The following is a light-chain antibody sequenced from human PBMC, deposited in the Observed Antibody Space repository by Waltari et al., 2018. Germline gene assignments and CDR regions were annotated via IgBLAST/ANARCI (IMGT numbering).Light chain of an antibody. V-gene: IGKV3-20*01. CDR1: QSVSSTY. CDR3: HQYGTSPRT. CDR2: GAS. Sequence: EVVLTQSPVTLSLSPGERATLSCRASQSVSSTYLAWCQKKAGLPPGLLIFGASIRATGIPDRFSGRGSGTEFTLTIDRLEPEDSAVYYCHQYGTSPRTFGQGTKVEIK. J-gene: IGKJ1*01.